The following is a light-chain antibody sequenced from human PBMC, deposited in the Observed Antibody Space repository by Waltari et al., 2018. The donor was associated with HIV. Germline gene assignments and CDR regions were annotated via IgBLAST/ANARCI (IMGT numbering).Light chain of an antibody. V-gene: IGLV2-11*01. J-gene: IGLJ3*02. Sequence: QSALTQPRSVSGSPGQSVTISRTGTSSDVGGYNFVSCYQQHPGKAPKLVIYDVSKWPSGVPDRFSGSKSGNTASLTISGLQAEDEADYYCCSYTGSYTWVFGGGTELTVL. CDR1: SSDVGGYNF. CDR2: DVS. CDR3: CSYTGSYTWV.